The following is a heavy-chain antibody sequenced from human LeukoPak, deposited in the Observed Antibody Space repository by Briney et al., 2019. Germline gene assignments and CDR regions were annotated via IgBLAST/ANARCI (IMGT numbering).Heavy chain of an antibody. J-gene: IGHJ6*03. CDR3: ASEVVFWSGYYSDYYYMDV. CDR1: GFTFSSYW. Sequence: GGSLRLSCAASGFTFSSYWMSWVRQAPGKGLEWVANIRQDGSEKYYVDSVKGRFTISRDNAKNSLYLQMNSLRAEDTAVYYCASEVVFWSGYYSDYYYMDVWGKGTTVTVSS. CDR2: IRQDGSEK. V-gene: IGHV3-7*01. D-gene: IGHD3-3*01.